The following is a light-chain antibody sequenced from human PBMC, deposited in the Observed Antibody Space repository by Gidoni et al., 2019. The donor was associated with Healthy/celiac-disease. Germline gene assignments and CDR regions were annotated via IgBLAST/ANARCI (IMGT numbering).Light chain of an antibody. J-gene: IGLJ2*01. CDR2: SNN. V-gene: IGLV1-44*01. Sequence: QSVLTQPPSASATPGQSVTISCSGSSSNIGSNTVNWYQQLPVTAPKLLIYSNNQRPSGVPDRFSGSKSGTSASLAISGLQSEDEADYYCAAWDDSLNGHVVFGGGTKLTVL. CDR1: SSNIGSNT. CDR3: AAWDDSLNGHVV.